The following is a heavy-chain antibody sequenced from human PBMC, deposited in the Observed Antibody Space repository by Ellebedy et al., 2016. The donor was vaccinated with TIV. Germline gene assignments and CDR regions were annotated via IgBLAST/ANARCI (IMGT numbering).Heavy chain of an antibody. D-gene: IGHD2-21*01. Sequence: AASVKVSCKASGYTFRGYYIEWVRQAPGQRPEWVGWIHPNIGDTKYAQKFQGRVTMTRDTSISTAYMELSNLRSDDSAVYYCARGRVDCGRATCPPYYYYYGLDVWGQGTTVTVAS. CDR3: ARGRVDCGRATCPPYYYYYGLDV. CDR2: IHPNIGDT. V-gene: IGHV1-2*02. CDR1: GYTFRGYY. J-gene: IGHJ6*02.